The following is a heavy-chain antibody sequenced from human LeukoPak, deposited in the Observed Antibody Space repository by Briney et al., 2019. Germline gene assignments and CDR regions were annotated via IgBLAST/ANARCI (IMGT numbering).Heavy chain of an antibody. CDR2: ISSSSSYM. CDR1: GFTFSSYS. Sequence: GGSLSLSCAASGFTFSSYSMNWVRQAPGKGLEWVSSISSSSSYMYYADSVKGRFTISRDNAKNSLYLQMNSLRAEDTAVYYCARDCSSTSCYTNSAFDIWGQGTMVTVSS. J-gene: IGHJ3*02. D-gene: IGHD2-2*02. V-gene: IGHV3-21*01. CDR3: ARDCSSTSCYTNSAFDI.